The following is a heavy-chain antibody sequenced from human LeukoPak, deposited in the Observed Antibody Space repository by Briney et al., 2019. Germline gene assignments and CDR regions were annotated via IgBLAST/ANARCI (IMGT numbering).Heavy chain of an antibody. D-gene: IGHD6-19*01. CDR3: ARDRSSGWYYWFDP. V-gene: IGHV3-30*04. Sequence: GRSLRLSCAASGFTFSSYAMHWVRKAPGKGLEWVAVISYDGSNKYYADSVKGRFTISRDNSKNTLYLQMNSLRAEDTAVYYCARDRSSGWYYWFDPWGQGTLVTVSS. J-gene: IGHJ5*02. CDR1: GFTFSSYA. CDR2: ISYDGSNK.